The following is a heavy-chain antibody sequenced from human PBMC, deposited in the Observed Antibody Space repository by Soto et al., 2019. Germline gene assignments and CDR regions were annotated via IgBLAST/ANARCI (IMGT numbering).Heavy chain of an antibody. CDR1: GFTFSSYA. Sequence: GGSLRLSCAASGFTFSSYAMHWVRQAPGKGLEWVAVISYDGSNKYYADSVKGRFTISRDNSKNTLYLQMNSLRAEDTAVYYCARAKHYYDSSGQIDYWGQGTLVTVSS. V-gene: IGHV3-30-3*01. D-gene: IGHD3-22*01. J-gene: IGHJ4*02. CDR2: ISYDGSNK. CDR3: ARAKHYYDSSGQIDY.